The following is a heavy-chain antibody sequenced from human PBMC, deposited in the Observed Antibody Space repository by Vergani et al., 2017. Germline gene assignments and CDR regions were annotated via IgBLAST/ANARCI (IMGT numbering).Heavy chain of an antibody. D-gene: IGHD6-19*01. V-gene: IGHV4-38-2*01. CDR2: IHHSGST. J-gene: IGHJ5*02. CDR3: ARRAVADNWFDP. CDR1: GYSISSGYY. Sequence: QVQLQESGPGLVKPSETLSLTCAVSGYSISSGYYWGWIRQPPGKGLEWIGSIHHSGSTYYNPSLKSRVTISVDTSKNQFSLKLSSVTAADTAVYYCARRAVADNWFDPWGQGTLVTVSS.